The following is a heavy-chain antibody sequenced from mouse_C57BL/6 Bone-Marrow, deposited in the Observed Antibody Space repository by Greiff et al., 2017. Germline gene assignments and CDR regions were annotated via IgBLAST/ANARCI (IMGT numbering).Heavy chain of an antibody. CDR2: IDPNSGGT. CDR1: GYTFTSYW. CDR3: ASYGEDGYYGYAMDY. J-gene: IGHJ4*01. V-gene: IGHV1-72*01. Sequence: QVQLQQPGAELVKPGASVKLSCKASGYTFTSYWMHWVKQRPGRGLEWIGRIDPNSGGTKYNEKFKSKATLTVDKPSSTAYMQLSRLTSEDSAVYYCASYGEDGYYGYAMDYWGQGTSVTVSS. D-gene: IGHD2-3*01.